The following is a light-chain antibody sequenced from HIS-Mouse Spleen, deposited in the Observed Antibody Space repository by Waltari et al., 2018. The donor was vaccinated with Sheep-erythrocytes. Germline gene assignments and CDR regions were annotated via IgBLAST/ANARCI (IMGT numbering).Light chain of an antibody. CDR1: SSDVGSYNL. Sequence: QSALTQPASVSGSPGQSITISCTGTSSDVGSYNLVSWYQQHPGKAPKLMLYEGIKPPSGVCIRFSGSKSGDTSSLTISGLQAEDEADYYCCSYAGSSTPWVFGGGTKLTVL. CDR3: CSYAGSSTPWV. V-gene: IGLV2-23*01. J-gene: IGLJ3*02. CDR2: EGI.